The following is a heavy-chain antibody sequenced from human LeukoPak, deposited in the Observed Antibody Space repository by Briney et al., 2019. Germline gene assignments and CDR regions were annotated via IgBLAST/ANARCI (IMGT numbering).Heavy chain of an antibody. CDR1: GFTFDDYG. J-gene: IGHJ3*02. CDR3: ARSYGYSSGFSDAFDI. D-gene: IGHD6-19*01. CDR2: INWNGGST. V-gene: IGHV3-20*04. Sequence: PGGSLRLSCAASGFTFDDYGMSWVRQAPGKGLEWVSGINWNGGSTGYADSVKGRFTISRDNAKNSLYLQMNSLRAEDTAVYYCARSYGYSSGFSDAFDIWGQGTLVTVSS.